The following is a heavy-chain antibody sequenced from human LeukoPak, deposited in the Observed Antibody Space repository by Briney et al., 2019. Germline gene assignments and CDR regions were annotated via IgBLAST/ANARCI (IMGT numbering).Heavy chain of an antibody. CDR2: ISYDGSNK. D-gene: IGHD3-3*01. J-gene: IGHJ4*02. CDR1: GFTFSSYA. Sequence: GRSLRLSCAASGFTFSSYAMHWVRQAPGKGLEWVAVISYDGSNKYYADSVKGRFTISRDNSKNTLYLQMNSLRAEDTAVYYYVVRFADYWGQGTLVTVSS. CDR3: VVRFADY. V-gene: IGHV3-30-3*01.